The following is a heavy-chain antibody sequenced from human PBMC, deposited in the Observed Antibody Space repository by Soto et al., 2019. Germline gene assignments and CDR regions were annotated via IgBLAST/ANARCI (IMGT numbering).Heavy chain of an antibody. CDR1: GDSISSNNAA. Sequence: PSETLSLTCAISGDSISSNNAAWSWIRQSPSRGLEWLGRTYYRSRWYNDHAVSVKSRITINPDTSKNQFSLHLNSVTPEDTAVYYCARELRSGDIFFDYWGQGTLVTVSS. J-gene: IGHJ4*02. D-gene: IGHD3-3*01. V-gene: IGHV6-1*01. CDR2: TYYRSRWYN. CDR3: ARELRSGDIFFDY.